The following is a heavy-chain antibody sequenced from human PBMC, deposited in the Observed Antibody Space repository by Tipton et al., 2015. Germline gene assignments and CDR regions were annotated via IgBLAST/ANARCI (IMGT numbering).Heavy chain of an antibody. J-gene: IGHJ4*02. D-gene: IGHD3-3*02. CDR3: ARGDVPAFLDS. V-gene: IGHV4-59*01. CDR2: IYYTVNT. CDR1: GASISNYY. Sequence: TLSLTCAVSGASISNYYWSWIRQTPGKGLEWIGYIYYTVNTNYNPSLESRVTISVDTSKNQFSLKLTSVTAADTAMYYCARGDVPAFLDSWGQGTLVTVSS.